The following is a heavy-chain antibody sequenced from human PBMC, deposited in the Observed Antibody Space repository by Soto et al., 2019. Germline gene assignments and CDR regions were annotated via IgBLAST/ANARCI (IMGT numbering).Heavy chain of an antibody. CDR2: IKQDGSEK. J-gene: IGHJ4*02. Sequence: EVQLVESGGGLVQPGGSLRHSCAASGFTFSSYWMSWVRQAPGKGLEWVANIKQDGSEKFYVDSVKGRFTISRDNAKNSLYLQMISLRAEDTAVYYCARGTGAAVAADYWGQGTLVTVSS. CDR1: GFTFSSYW. D-gene: IGHD6-19*01. V-gene: IGHV3-7*01. CDR3: ARGTGAAVAADY.